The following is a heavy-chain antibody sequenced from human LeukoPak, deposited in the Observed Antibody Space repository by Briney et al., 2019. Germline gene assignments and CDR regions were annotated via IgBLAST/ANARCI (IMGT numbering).Heavy chain of an antibody. CDR2: IKEDGSEK. Sequence: GGSLRLSCAASGFTVSSNYMSWVRQAPGKGLEWVANIKEDGSEKYYVDSVKGRFTISRDNVKNSLYLQMNSLRAEDTAVYYCASQIYDFWPNDIWGQGTMVTVSS. CDR1: GFTVSSNY. D-gene: IGHD3-3*01. J-gene: IGHJ3*02. CDR3: ASQIYDFWPNDI. V-gene: IGHV3-7*01.